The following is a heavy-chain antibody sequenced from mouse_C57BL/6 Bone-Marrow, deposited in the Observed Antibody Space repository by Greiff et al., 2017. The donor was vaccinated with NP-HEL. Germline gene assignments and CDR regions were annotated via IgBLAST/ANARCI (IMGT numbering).Heavy chain of an antibody. CDR3: ARSYYSNYAWFAY. J-gene: IGHJ3*01. Sequence: VQLQQSGAELAKPGASVKLSCKASGYTFTSYWMHWVKQRPGQGLEWIGYINPSSGYTKYNQKFKDKATLTADKSSSTAYMQLCSLTYEDSAVYYCARSYYSNYAWFAYWGQGTLVTVSA. CDR1: GYTFTSYW. CDR2: INPSSGYT. D-gene: IGHD2-5*01. V-gene: IGHV1-7*01.